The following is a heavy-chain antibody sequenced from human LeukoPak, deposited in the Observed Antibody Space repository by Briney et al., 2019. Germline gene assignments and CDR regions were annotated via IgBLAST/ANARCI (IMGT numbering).Heavy chain of an antibody. V-gene: IGHV1-46*01. Sequence: ASVKVSCKASGYTFTSYYMHWVRQASGQGLEWMGIINPSGGSTSYAQKFQGRVTMTRDMSTSTVYMELSSLRSEDTAVYYCARVNKGDYLVLYFDYWGQGTLVTVSS. CDR2: INPSGGST. CDR1: GYTFTSYY. J-gene: IGHJ4*02. D-gene: IGHD4-17*01. CDR3: ARVNKGDYLVLYFDY.